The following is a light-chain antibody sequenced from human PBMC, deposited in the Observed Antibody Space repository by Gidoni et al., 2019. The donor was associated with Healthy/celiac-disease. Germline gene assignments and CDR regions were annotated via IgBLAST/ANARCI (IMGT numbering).Light chain of an antibody. Sequence: SFVLTPPPSVSVAPGKTARITCGGNNIGSTSVHWYQPKPGQAPVRVIYYDSDRPSGIPERFSGSNSGNTATLTVSRVEAGDEADYYCQVWDSSSDHPWVFGGGTKLTVL. J-gene: IGLJ3*02. CDR1: NIGSTS. CDR2: YDS. V-gene: IGLV3-21*04. CDR3: QVWDSSSDHPWV.